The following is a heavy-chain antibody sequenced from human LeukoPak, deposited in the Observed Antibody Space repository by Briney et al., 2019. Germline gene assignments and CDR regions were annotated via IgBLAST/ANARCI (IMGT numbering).Heavy chain of an antibody. J-gene: IGHJ5*02. CDR1: GGSISSYY. D-gene: IGHD1-26*01. CDR2: IHTSGST. CDR3: ARGGMVDITDCFDP. V-gene: IGHV4-4*07. Sequence: SETLSLTCTVSGGSISSYYWSWIRQPAGKGLEWIGRIHTSGSTNYSPSLKSRVTMSVDTSKNQFSLKLSSVTAADTAMYYCARGGMVDITDCFDPWGQGTLVTVSS.